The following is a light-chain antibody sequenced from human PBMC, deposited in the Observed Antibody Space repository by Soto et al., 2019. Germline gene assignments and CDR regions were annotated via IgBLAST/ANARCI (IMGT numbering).Light chain of an antibody. CDR1: SSNIGNNA. V-gene: IGLV1-36*01. Sequence: QSVLTHRPSVSEAPRQRVTISCSGSSSNIGNNAVNWYQQLPGKAPKLLIYYDDLLPSGVSDRFSGSKSGTSASLAISGLQPEDEADYYCAAWDDSLNGVVFGGGTKLTVL. CDR2: YDD. J-gene: IGLJ2*01. CDR3: AAWDDSLNGVV.